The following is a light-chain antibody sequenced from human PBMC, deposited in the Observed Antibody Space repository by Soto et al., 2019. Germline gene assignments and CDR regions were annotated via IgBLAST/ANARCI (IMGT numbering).Light chain of an antibody. Sequence: QSVLTQPPSASGTPGQRVTISCSGSSSNIGSNLVAWYQQLPGTAPKLLIYSDYQRPSGVPDRFSGSKSGTSASLAISGLQSEDEADYYCATWDDSLNGYVFGTGTKVTVL. V-gene: IGLV1-44*01. CDR3: ATWDDSLNGYV. J-gene: IGLJ1*01. CDR2: SDY. CDR1: SSNIGSNL.